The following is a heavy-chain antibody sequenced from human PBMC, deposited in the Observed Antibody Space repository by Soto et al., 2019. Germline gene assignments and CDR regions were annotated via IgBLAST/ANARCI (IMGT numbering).Heavy chain of an antibody. D-gene: IGHD5-18*01. CDR3: AMVDTAMIGFGAFDI. V-gene: IGHV1-18*01. J-gene: IGHJ3*02. CDR2: ISAYNGNT. CDR1: GYTFTSYG. Sequence: GASVKVSCKASGYTFTSYGISWVRQAPGQGLEWMGWISAYNGNTNYAQKLQGRVTMTTDTSTSTAYMELRSLRSDDTAVYYCAMVDTAMIGFGAFDIWGQGTMVTVSS.